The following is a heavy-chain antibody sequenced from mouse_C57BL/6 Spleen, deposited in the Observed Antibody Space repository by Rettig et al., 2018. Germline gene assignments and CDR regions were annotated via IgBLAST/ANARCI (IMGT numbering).Heavy chain of an antibody. J-gene: IGHJ2*01. CDR1: GYTFTSYW. V-gene: IGHV1-59*01. CDR3: ASLNWDVDY. CDR2: IDPSDSYT. Sequence: QVQLQQPGAELVRPGTSVKLSCKASGYTFTSYWMHWVKQRPGQGLEWIGVIDPSDSYTNYNQKFKGKATLTVDTSSSTAYMQLSSLTSEDSAVYYCASLNWDVDYWGQGTTLTVSS. D-gene: IGHD4-1*02.